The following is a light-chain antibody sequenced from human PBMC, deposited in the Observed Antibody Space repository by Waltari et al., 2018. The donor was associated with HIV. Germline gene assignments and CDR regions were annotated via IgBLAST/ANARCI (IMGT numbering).Light chain of an antibody. CDR1: QGIAND. V-gene: IGKV1-17*01. J-gene: IGKJ4*01. CDR3: LQHRRYPLT. Sequence: DIQLTQSPSSLSAFVGHRVTISCRASQGIANDLAWYQQKPGQAPQRLVYSASTLQGGVPSRFNGSGSGTEFTLTISSLQPEDFATYYCLQHRRYPLTFGGGTKVE. CDR2: SAS.